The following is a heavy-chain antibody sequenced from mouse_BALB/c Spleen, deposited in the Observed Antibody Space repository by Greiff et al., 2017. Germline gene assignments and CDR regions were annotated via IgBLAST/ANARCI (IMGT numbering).Heavy chain of an antibody. J-gene: IGHJ3*01. Sequence: QVQLQQSGAELVRPGASVTLSCKASGYTFTDYEMHWVKQTPVHGLEWIGAIDPETGGTAYNQKFKGKATLTADKSSSTAYMELRSLTSEDSAVYYCTRNYGYDGFAYWGQGTLVTVSA. D-gene: IGHD2-2*01. CDR1: GYTFTDYE. CDR3: TRNYGYDGFAY. CDR2: IDPETGGT. V-gene: IGHV1-15*01.